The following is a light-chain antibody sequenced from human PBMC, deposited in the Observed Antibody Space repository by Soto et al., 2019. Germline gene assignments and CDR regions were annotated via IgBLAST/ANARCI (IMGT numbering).Light chain of an antibody. CDR3: GVWDDSLSAVL. CDR1: TSNIGSNH. V-gene: IGLV1-47*01. J-gene: IGLJ2*01. CDR2: RKN. Sequence: QSVLTQPPSVSATPGQRVTISCSGGTSNIGSNHVFWYQQFPGMAPRPLIYRKNQRPSGVPDRFSGSKSGTSASLAISGLRSEDEDDYYCGVWDDSLSAVLFGGGTKLTVL.